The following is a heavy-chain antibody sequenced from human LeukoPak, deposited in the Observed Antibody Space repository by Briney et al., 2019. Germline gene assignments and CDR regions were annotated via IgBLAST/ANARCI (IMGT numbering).Heavy chain of an antibody. J-gene: IGHJ4*02. D-gene: IGHD2-21*02. CDR2: ISSGDNIM. CDR1: GFTFSTYE. Sequence: GGSLRLSCAASGFTFSTYEMNWVRQAPGKGLEWVSYISSGDNIMFYADSVKGRFIISRDNAKNSLYLQMNSLRAEDTAVYYCARGVTLDYWGQGTLVTVS. CDR3: ARGVTLDY. V-gene: IGHV3-48*03.